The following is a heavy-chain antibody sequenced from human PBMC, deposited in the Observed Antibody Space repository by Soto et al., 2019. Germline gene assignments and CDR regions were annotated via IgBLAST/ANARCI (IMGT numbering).Heavy chain of an antibody. V-gene: IGHV3-23*01. D-gene: IGHD4-4*01. CDR3: TKEHSNYPDNWFDP. Sequence: EVQLLVSGGGSVQPGGSLRLSCAASGFSFSNYAMSLVRQAPGTGLEWVSAIDSCGGSTYYADSVKGRFGISRENSMNTLYLQMNSLRAEDTAIYYCTKEHSNYPDNWFDPWGQGTLVNVSS. J-gene: IGHJ5*02. CDR2: IDSCGGST. CDR1: GFSFSNYA.